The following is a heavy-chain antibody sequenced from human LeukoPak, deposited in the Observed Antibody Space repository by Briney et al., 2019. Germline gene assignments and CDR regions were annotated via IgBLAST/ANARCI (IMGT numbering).Heavy chain of an antibody. D-gene: IGHD2-15*01. CDR3: AASYCSGAGCYTALFDC. CDR1: GYTFTNYV. CDR2: ISAYNGNT. J-gene: IGHJ4*02. V-gene: IGHV1-18*01. Sequence: GASVKVSCKASGYTFTNYVISWVRQAPGQGLEWMGWISAYNGNTNYVQNLQGRVTMTTDTSTSTAYMELRSLRSDDTAVYFCAASYCSGAGCYTALFDCWGQGTLVTVSS.